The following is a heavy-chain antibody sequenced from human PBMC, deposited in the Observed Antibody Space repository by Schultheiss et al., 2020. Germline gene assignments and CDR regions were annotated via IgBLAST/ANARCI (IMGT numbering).Heavy chain of an antibody. CDR3: ARDRNYDILTGHDAFDI. CDR2: IWYDGSNK. V-gene: IGHV3-33*01. D-gene: IGHD3-9*01. J-gene: IGHJ3*02. Sequence: GGSLRLSCAASGFTFSSYGMHWVRQAPGKGLEWVAVIWYDGSNKYYADSVKGRFTISRDNSKNTLYLQMNSLRAEDTAVYYCARDRNYDILTGHDAFDIWGQGTMVTVSS. CDR1: GFTFSSYG.